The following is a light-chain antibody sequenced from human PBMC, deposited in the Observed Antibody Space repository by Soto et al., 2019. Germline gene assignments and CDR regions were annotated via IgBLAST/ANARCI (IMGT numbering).Light chain of an antibody. V-gene: IGKV1-5*01. Sequence: DIQMTQSPSTLSASVGDRVTITCRASQSLDRWLAWYQQKPGEAPKLLIYDASTLQSGVPSRFSACGSGTEFPLSITILQPDNFATYFCQQSNTYSWTFGQGTKVETK. CDR3: QQSNTYSWT. CDR1: QSLDRW. J-gene: IGKJ1*01. CDR2: DAS.